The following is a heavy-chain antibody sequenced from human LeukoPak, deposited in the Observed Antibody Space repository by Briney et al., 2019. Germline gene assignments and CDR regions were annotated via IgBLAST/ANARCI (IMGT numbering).Heavy chain of an antibody. D-gene: IGHD7-27*01. CDR3: ARDPSGYYFDY. CDR1: GGSISSFY. CDR2: IYYSGST. V-gene: IGHV4-59*01. J-gene: IGHJ4*02. Sequence: SETLSLTCTVSGGSISSFYWSWIRRPPGKGLEWIGYIYYSGSTNYNPSLKSRVTISVDTSKNQFSLKLSSETAADTAVYYCARDPSGYYFDYWGQGTLVTVSS.